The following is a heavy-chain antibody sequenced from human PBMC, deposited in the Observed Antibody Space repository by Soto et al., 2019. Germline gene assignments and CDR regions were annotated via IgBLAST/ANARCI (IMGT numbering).Heavy chain of an antibody. CDR3: SRARILTTPYYLDY. CDR2: IRNKANSYTT. CDR1: GFPVSVNY. D-gene: IGHD4-4*01. Sequence: PGASLRLSCVASGFPVSVNYMDCVRQTPGKGLEWVGRIRNKANSYTTEYAASVKGRFTISRDDSKNSLFLQMNSLKTEDTAVYYCSRARILTTPYYLDYRGQRTLVTVSS. V-gene: IGHV3-72*01. J-gene: IGHJ4*01.